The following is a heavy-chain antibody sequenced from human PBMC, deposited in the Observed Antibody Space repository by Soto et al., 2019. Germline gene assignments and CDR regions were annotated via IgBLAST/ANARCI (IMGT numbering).Heavy chain of an antibody. V-gene: IGHV1-8*01. CDR2: MSPNSGAT. J-gene: IGHJ6*02. CDR1: GYTFTTYD. D-gene: IGHD1-1*01. CDR3: ATGVDTGVDV. Sequence: QVQLVQSGAEVTKPGASVKVSCKASGYTFTTYDINWVRQATGQGLEWLGWMSPNSGATGYAQKFQGRVTMTRDTSMTTAYMELSNLRSEDTAMYYCATGVDTGVDVWGQRTTVTVSS.